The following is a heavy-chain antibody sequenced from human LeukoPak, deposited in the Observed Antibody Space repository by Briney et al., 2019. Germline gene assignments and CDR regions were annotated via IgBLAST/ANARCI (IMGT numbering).Heavy chain of an antibody. J-gene: IGHJ4*02. Sequence: SGTLSLTCAVSGGSITSRHWWSWVRQPPGKGREWIGEIYHSGSTNYNPSLESRVTISVDKSKNQFSLKLTSVTAADTAVYYCARDRGDTATIDYWGRGTLVTVSS. CDR3: ARDRGDTATIDY. CDR1: GGSITSRHW. D-gene: IGHD5-18*01. V-gene: IGHV4-4*02. CDR2: IYHSGST.